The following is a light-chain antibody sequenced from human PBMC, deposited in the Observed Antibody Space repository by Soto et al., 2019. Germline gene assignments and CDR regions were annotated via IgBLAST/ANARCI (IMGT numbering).Light chain of an antibody. CDR3: ATWDDSLKGCYV. J-gene: IGLJ1*01. CDR2: RNN. V-gene: IGLV1-47*01. Sequence: QSVLTQPPSASGTPGQGVTISCSGSTSNIGSNYVYWYQQLPGTAPKLLIYRNNQRPSGVPDRLSGSKSGTSASLAISGLRSDDEADYFCATWDDSLKGCYVFGTGYKVTVL. CDR1: TSNIGSNY.